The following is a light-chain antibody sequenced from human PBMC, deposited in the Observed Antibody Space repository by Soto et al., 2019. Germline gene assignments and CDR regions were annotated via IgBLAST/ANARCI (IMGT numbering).Light chain of an antibody. CDR1: QSVSSSY. Sequence: EIVLTQSPGTLSLSPGERATLSCRASQSVSSSYLAWYQQKPGQAPRLLIYGASSRATGIPDRFSGSGSGTDFTLTISRLEPEDFAVYYCQQSGSSPPTFGQGTKVDIK. V-gene: IGKV3-20*01. CDR2: GAS. CDR3: QQSGSSPPT. J-gene: IGKJ1*01.